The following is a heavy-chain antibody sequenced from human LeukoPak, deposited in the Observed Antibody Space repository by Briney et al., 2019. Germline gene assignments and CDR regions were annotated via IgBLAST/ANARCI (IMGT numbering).Heavy chain of an antibody. V-gene: IGHV4-59*01. CDR2: IYYGGST. D-gene: IGHD3-10*01. Sequence: SETLSLTCTVSGGSISSYYWNWIRQPPGKGLEWIGYIYYGGSTNYNPSLKSRVTISVDTSKNQFSLKLSSVTAADTAVYYCARAGVPDYYGSGSLRTNWFDPWGQGTLVTVSS. CDR1: GGSISSYY. CDR3: ARAGVPDYYGSGSLRTNWFDP. J-gene: IGHJ5*02.